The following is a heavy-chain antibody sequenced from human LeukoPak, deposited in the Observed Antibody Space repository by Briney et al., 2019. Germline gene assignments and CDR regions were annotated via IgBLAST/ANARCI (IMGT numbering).Heavy chain of an antibody. CDR2: ISSDGNDK. CDR1: GVTFSSYG. CDR3: TTKVIRGNSGDDYDD. V-gene: IGHV3-30*03. Sequence: GGSLRLSCAASGVTFSSYGMHWVRQAPGKGLEWVALISSDGNDKLYGDSVEGRFTISRDDSKCPLYLQMNSLRAEDTSVYYCTTKVIRGNSGDDYDDWGQGTLVTVSS. D-gene: IGHD5-12*01. J-gene: IGHJ4*02.